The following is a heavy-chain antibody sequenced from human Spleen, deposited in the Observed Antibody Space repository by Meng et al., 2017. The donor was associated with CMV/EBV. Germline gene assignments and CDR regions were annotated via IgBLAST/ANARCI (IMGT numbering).Heavy chain of an antibody. D-gene: IGHD3-9*01. CDR2: ISWNSGSI. J-gene: IGHJ6*02. Sequence: GGSLRLSCAASGFTFDDYAMHWVRQAPGKGLEWVSGISWNSGSIGYADSVKGRFTISRDNAKNSLYLQMNSLRAEDTALYYCAKDRDIPYYVILTGSDYYGMDVWGQGTTVTVSS. V-gene: IGHV3-9*01. CDR1: GFTFDDYA. CDR3: AKDRDIPYYVILTGSDYYGMDV.